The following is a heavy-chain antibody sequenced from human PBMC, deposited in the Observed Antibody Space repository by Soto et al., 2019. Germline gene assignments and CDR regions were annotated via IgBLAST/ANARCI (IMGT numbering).Heavy chain of an antibody. D-gene: IGHD3-22*01. Sequence: LRLSCAASGFTFSSYAMSWVRQAPGKGLEWVSAISGSGGSTYYADSVKGRFTISRDNSKNTLYLQMNSLRAEDTAVYYCAKDPRITMIVVVIRPYFDYWGQGTLVTVSS. V-gene: IGHV3-23*01. CDR3: AKDPRITMIVVVIRPYFDY. CDR1: GFTFSSYA. J-gene: IGHJ4*02. CDR2: ISGSGGST.